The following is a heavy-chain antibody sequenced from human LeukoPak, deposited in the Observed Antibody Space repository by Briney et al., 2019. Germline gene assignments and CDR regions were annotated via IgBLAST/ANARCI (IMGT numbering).Heavy chain of an antibody. J-gene: IGHJ5*02. Sequence: SETLSLTCTVSGGSISSGDYYWSWIRQPPGKGLEWIGYIYYSGSTYYNPSLKSRVTISVDTSKNQFSLKLSSVTAADTAVYYRAREKYSSSLSWFDPWGQGTLVTVSS. V-gene: IGHV4-30-4*02. CDR2: IYYSGST. D-gene: IGHD6-13*01. CDR3: AREKYSSSLSWFDP. CDR1: GGSISSGDYY.